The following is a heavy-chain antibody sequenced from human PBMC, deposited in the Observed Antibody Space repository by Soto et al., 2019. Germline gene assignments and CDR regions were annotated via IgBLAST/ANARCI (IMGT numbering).Heavy chain of an antibody. J-gene: IGHJ4*02. V-gene: IGHV3-33*01. CDR2: IWYDGSNK. Sequence: ESGGGVVQPGRSLRLSCAASGFTFSSYGMHWVRQAPGKGLEWVAVIWYDGSNKYYADSVKGRFTISRDNSKNTLYLQMNSLRAEDTAVYYCARDFSWFGDYFDYWGQGTLVTVSS. CDR1: GFTFSSYG. D-gene: IGHD3-10*01. CDR3: ARDFSWFGDYFDY.